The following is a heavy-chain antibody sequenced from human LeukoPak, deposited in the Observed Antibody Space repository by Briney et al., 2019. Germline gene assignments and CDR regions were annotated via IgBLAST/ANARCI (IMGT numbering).Heavy chain of an antibody. CDR1: GFTFTDYS. J-gene: IGHJ6*02. V-gene: IGHV3-23*01. Sequence: GGSLRLSCAASGFTFTDYSMSWVRQAPGKGLEWVAGLCRSGEYKYYADSVKGRFTSSRDNSKDTVSLQMNSLRAEDSAIYFCVKDRPCETCMPMDAWGQGTTVTVSS. CDR2: LCRSGEYK. CDR3: VKDRPCETCMPMDA. D-gene: IGHD2-2*01.